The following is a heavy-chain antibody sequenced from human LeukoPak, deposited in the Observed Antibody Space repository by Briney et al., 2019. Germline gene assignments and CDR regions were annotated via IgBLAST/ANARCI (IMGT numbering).Heavy chain of an antibody. CDR1: GFTFSSYW. J-gene: IGHJ4*02. CDR3: AKIAAAGSYYFDY. V-gene: IGHV3-7*01. D-gene: IGHD6-13*01. Sequence: AGGSLRLSCAASGFTFSSYWMSWVRQAPGKGLEWVANIKQDGSEKYYVDSVKGRFTISRDNAKNSLYLQTNSLRAEDTAVYYCAKIAAAGSYYFDYWGQGALVTVSS. CDR2: IKQDGSEK.